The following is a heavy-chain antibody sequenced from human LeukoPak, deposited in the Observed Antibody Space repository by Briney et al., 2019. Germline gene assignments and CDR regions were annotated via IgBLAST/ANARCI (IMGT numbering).Heavy chain of an antibody. CDR1: GGSFSGYY. D-gene: IGHD5-18*01. J-gene: IGHJ4*02. V-gene: IGHV4-34*01. CDR3: ASMGGGYSYGF. Sequence: SETLSLTCAVYGGSFSGYYWSWIRQPPGKGLEWIGEISHSGSTNYNPSLKSRVTISVDTSKNQFSLKLSSVTAADTAVYYCASMGGGYSYGFWGQGTLVTVSS. CDR2: ISHSGST.